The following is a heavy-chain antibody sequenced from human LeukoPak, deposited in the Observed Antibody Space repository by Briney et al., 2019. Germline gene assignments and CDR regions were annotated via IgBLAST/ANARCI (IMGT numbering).Heavy chain of an antibody. J-gene: IGHJ6*03. V-gene: IGHV3-23*01. CDR2: ISGSGGST. CDR1: GFTFSSYA. CDR3: AKDNPRYYYMDV. Sequence: QPGGSLRLSCAASGFTFSSYAMSWVRQAPGKGLEWVSTISGSGGSTYYADSVKGRYTIPRDNSKNTLYLQMNSLRAEDTAVYYCAKDNPRYYYMDVWGKGTTVTVSS.